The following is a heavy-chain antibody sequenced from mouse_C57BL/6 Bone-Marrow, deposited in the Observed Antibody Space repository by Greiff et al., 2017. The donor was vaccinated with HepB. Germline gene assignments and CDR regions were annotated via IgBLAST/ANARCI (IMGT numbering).Heavy chain of an antibody. J-gene: IGHJ4*01. CDR3: ARRYYAMDY. CDR1: GFTFSDYY. CDR2: INYDGSST. V-gene: IGHV5-16*01. Sequence: EVQVVESEGGLVQPGSSMKLSCTASGFTFSDYYMAWVRQVPEKGLEWVANINYDGSSTYYLDSLKSRFIISRDNAKNILYLQMSSLKSEDTATYYCARRYYAMDYWGQGTSVTVSS.